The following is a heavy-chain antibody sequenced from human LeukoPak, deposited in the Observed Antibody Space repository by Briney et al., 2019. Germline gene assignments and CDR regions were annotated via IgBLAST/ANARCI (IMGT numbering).Heavy chain of an antibody. J-gene: IGHJ4*02. Sequence: ASVKVSCKASGYTFTSYGISWVRQAPGQGLEWMGWISAYNGNTNYAQKLQGRVTMTTDTSTSTAYMELRSLRSGDTAVYYCARDLAVYYYDSSGYPNFDYWGQGTLVTVSS. CDR1: GYTFTSYG. CDR2: ISAYNGNT. CDR3: ARDLAVYYYDSSGYPNFDY. D-gene: IGHD3-22*01. V-gene: IGHV1-18*01.